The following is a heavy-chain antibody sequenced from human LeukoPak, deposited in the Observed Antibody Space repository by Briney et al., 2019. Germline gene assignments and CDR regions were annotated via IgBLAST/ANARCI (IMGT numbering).Heavy chain of an antibody. J-gene: IGHJ5*02. CDR3: ARFQTIRTFDP. V-gene: IGHV4-30-2*01. CDR1: GGSISSGGYY. D-gene: IGHD2-2*02. Sequence: PSETLSLTCTVSGGSISSGGYYWSWIRQPPGKGLEWIGYIYHSGSTYYNPSLKSRVTISVDRSKNQFSLKLSSVTAADTAVYYCARFQTIRTFDPWGQGTLVTVSS. CDR2: IYHSGST.